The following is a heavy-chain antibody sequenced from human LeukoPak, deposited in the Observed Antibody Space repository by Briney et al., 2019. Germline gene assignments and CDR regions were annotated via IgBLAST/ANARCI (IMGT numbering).Heavy chain of an antibody. V-gene: IGHV4-59*08. D-gene: IGHD6-19*01. Sequence: PSETLSLTCTVSGGSISGYYWSWIRQPPGKGLEWIGEIFHSGYIKYNPSLKSRVTMSLDKSKNQFSLQLSSVTAADTAVYYCARKNAVAGTGDYFDYWGQGTLVTVSS. CDR1: GGSISGYY. CDR2: IFHSGYI. J-gene: IGHJ4*02. CDR3: ARKNAVAGTGDYFDY.